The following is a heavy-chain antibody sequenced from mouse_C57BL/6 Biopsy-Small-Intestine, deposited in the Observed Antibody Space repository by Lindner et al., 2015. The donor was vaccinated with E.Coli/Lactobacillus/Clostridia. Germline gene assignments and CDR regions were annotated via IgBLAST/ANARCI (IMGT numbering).Heavy chain of an antibody. J-gene: IGHJ4*01. CDR3: ASQEYGNDYYAMDY. CDR1: GYSFTDYN. D-gene: IGHD2-1*01. Sequence: VQLQESGPELVKPGASVKISCKASGYSFTDYNMNWVKQSNGKSLEWIGVINPNYGTTSYNQKFKGKATLTVGQSSSTAYMQLNSLTSEDSAVYYCASQEYGNDYYAMDYWGQGTSVTVS. V-gene: IGHV1-39*01. CDR2: INPNYGTT.